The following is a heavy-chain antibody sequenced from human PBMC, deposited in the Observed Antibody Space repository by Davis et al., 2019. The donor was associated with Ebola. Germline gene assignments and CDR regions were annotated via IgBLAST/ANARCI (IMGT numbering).Heavy chain of an antibody. V-gene: IGHV2-70*04. CDR2: IDWDDDT. Sequence: SGPTLVKPTQTLTLTCTFSGFSLSTSGMRVSWIRQPPGKALEWLARIDWDDDTFYSTYLKTRLTISKDTSKNQVVLTITNMDPVDTATYYCARTPSYGSGSSGAFDIWGQGTMVTVSS. J-gene: IGHJ3*02. D-gene: IGHD3-10*01. CDR1: GFSLSTSGMR. CDR3: ARTPSYGSGSSGAFDI.